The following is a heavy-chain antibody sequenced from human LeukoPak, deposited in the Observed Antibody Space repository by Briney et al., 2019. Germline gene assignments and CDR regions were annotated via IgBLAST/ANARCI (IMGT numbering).Heavy chain of an antibody. D-gene: IGHD2-15*01. CDR3: ARDLPFGSY. CDR2: INAGNGNT. V-gene: IGHV1-3*01. CDR1: GYTFTRYA. Sequence: ASVKVSCKASGYTFTRYAMHWLRQAAGQRLEWMGWINAGNGNTKYPQKFQGRVTITRDTSASTAYMELSSLRSEDTAVYYCARDLPFGSYWGQGTLVTVSS. J-gene: IGHJ4*02.